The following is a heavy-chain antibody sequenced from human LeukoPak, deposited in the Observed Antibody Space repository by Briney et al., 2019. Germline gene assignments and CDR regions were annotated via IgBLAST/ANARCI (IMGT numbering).Heavy chain of an antibody. CDR2: IYYSGGT. J-gene: IGHJ4*02. Sequence: SETLSLTCTVFGGSVSSSNYYWVWIRQPPGKGLEWIGNIYYSGGTYYNPFLKSRVTISVDTSKNQFSLKLSSVTAADTAVYYCARRVFGDNYFDYWGQGTLVTVSS. CDR1: GGSVSSSNYY. D-gene: IGHD3-10*01. CDR3: ARRVFGDNYFDY. V-gene: IGHV4-39*01.